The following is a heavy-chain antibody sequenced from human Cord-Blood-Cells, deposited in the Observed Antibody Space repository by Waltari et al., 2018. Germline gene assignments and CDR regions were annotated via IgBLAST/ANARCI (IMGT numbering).Heavy chain of an antibody. CDR2: INPSGGST. V-gene: IGHV1-46*01. CDR1: GYTFTSYY. D-gene: IGHD6-13*01. J-gene: IGHJ4*02. CDR3: ARDSEGGSSSWYYFDY. Sequence: QVQLVQSGAEVKKPGASVKVSCKASGYTFTSYYMHWVRQAPGQGLEWMGIINPSGGSTSYAQKFQGRVTMTRDTATSTVYMELSSRRSEDTAVYYCARDSEGGSSSWYYFDYWGQGTLVTVAS.